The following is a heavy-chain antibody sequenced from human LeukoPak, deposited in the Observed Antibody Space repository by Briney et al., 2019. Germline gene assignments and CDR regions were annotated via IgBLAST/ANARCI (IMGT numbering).Heavy chain of an antibody. CDR3: ARGTHDYGGNSDY. J-gene: IGHJ4*02. V-gene: IGHV1-8*01. D-gene: IGHD4-23*01. Sequence: ASVKVSCKASGYTFTSYDFNWVRQATGQRPEWMGWMSPNSGDTGYAQKLQDRVTMTRNTSISTAYMELSSLRSDDTAVYYCARGTHDYGGNSDYWGQGTLVTVSS. CDR1: GYTFTSYD. CDR2: MSPNSGDT.